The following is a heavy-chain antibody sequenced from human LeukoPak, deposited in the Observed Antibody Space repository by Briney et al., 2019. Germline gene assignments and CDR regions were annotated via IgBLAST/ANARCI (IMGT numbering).Heavy chain of an antibody. CDR3: ARALKGVRRRLGGTTTFEDYYYMDV. D-gene: IGHD1-26*01. Sequence: PSETLSLTCTVSGGSISSSSYYWGWLRQPPGKGLEWVANIKQDRSEKYYVDSVRGRFTISRDNGKNSLYLQMNSLRAEDTAVYYCARALKGVRRRLGGTTTFEDYYYMDVWGKGTTVTISS. CDR1: GGSISSSSYY. V-gene: IGHV3-7*01. CDR2: IKQDRSEK. J-gene: IGHJ6*03.